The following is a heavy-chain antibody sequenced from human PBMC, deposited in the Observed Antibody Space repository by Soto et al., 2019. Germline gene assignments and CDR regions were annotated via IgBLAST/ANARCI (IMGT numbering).Heavy chain of an antibody. CDR2: IRGDGGQT. CDR1: GFTFTTYG. D-gene: IGHD4-17*01. J-gene: IGHJ4*02. CDR3: ARAGCLDSDDFFDY. Sequence: GGSLRLSCIASGFTFTTYGMGWVRQAPGKGLQWVSTIRGDGGQTHYTDSVKGRFSISRDNSKNTVYLQMGSLRAEDTAMYFCARAGCLDSDDFFDYWGQGTKVTVSS. V-gene: IGHV3-23*01.